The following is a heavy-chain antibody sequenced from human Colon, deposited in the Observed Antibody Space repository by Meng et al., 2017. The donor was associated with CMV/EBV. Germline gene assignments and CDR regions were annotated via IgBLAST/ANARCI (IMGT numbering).Heavy chain of an antibody. D-gene: IGHD4-11*01. CDR3: ARADYSTFDGGRPYYYNGMDV. J-gene: IGHJ6*02. CDR2: LYFSGRT. V-gene: IGHV4-59*12. Sequence: SETLSLTCSVSSGSINNYYWTWIRHTPGKGLEWIGYLYFSGRTKYNPSLKSRVTISADTSKRQLSLTLSSVTSADTAVYYCARADYSTFDGGRPYYYNGMDVWGPGTTVTVSS. CDR1: SGSINNYY.